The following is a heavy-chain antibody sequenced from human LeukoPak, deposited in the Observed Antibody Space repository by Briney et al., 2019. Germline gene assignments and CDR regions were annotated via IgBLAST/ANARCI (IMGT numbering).Heavy chain of an antibody. CDR1: GFSFSNYG. J-gene: IGHJ6*02. V-gene: IGHV3-30*02. CDR2: IQSDGSKT. Sequence: GGSLRLSCAASGFSFSNYGMPWVRQAPGKGLEWVALIQSDGSKTYSADSVKGRFTISRDNPRNTLYLQMNRLRPEDTAVYYCAKRYCKSATCRSDMDAWGQGTTVTVSS. D-gene: IGHD2-15*01. CDR3: AKRYCKSATCRSDMDA.